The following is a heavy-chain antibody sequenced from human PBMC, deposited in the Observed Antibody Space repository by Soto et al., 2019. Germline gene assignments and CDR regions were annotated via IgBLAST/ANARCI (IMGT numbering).Heavy chain of an antibody. CDR2: TYPRGSS. D-gene: IGHD5-18*01. CDR3: ARGSGYSYGFNWFDP. CDR1: GGSISSGGYS. V-gene: IGHV4-30-2*01. J-gene: IGHJ5*02. Sequence: QLQLQESGSGLVKPSQTLSLTCAVSGGSISSGGYSWTWIRQPPGKGLEWIGYTYPRGSSYYNPSLKSRVTISVDRSKNLFSLKLISVTAADTAVYYCARGSGYSYGFNWFDPWGQGTLVTVSS.